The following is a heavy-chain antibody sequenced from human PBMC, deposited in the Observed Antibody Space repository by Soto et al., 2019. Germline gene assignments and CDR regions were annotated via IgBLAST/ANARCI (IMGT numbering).Heavy chain of an antibody. J-gene: IGHJ6*02. CDR3: AKVVHDFWSGYPYYYGMDV. V-gene: IGHV3-64*01. CDR1: GFTFSSYA. D-gene: IGHD3-3*01. Sequence: GVTLRLSCAASGFTFSSYAMHWVRQAPGKGLEYVSVMTYDGSNTYYANSVKGRFTISRDNSKNTLYLQMNSLRAEDTAVYYCAKVVHDFWSGYPYYYGMDVWGQGITVTVSS. CDR2: MTYDGSNT.